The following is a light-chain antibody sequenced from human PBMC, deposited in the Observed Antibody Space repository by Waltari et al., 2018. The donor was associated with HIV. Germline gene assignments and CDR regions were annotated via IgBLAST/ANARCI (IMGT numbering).Light chain of an antibody. V-gene: IGLV1-47*01. J-gene: IGLJ2*01. CDR2: KTN. Sequence: QSVLTQPPSASGTPGQMSTISCSGGRTNIGRNFVYCYHQLPGTAPKLLISKTNQRPSGVPDRFAGSKSGSSASLTISGLRSEDEAVYYCASWDDILSSVIFGGGTKVTVL. CDR3: ASWDDILSSVI. CDR1: RTNIGRNF.